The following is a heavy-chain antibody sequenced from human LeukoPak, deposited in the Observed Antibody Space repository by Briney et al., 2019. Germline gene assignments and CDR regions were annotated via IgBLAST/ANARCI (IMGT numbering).Heavy chain of an antibody. Sequence: PSETLSLTCTVSGVSITSFYWSWIRQPPGKGLEWIGYIYFSGSTNYNPSLKSRVTVSLDTTKNQVSLKLSSVSATDTAVYYCASTGYCIGGSCYSNYFDHWGQGTLVTVSS. CDR2: IYFSGST. CDR3: ASTGYCIGGSCYSNYFDH. V-gene: IGHV4-59*08. CDR1: GVSITSFY. J-gene: IGHJ4*02. D-gene: IGHD2-15*01.